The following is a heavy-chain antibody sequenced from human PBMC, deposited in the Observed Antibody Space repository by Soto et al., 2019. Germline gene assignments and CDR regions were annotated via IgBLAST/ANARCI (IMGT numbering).Heavy chain of an antibody. CDR1: GFTFSSYA. CDR2: ISYDGSNK. V-gene: IGHV3-30-3*01. CDR3: ARAYYYGSGSYSNFVNN. J-gene: IGHJ4*02. Sequence: LRLSCAASGFTFSSYAMHWVRQAPGKGLEWVAVISYDGSNKYYADSVKGRFTISRDNSKNTLYLQMNSLRAEDTAVYYCARAYYYGSGSYSNFVNNWGQGTLVTVSS. D-gene: IGHD3-10*01.